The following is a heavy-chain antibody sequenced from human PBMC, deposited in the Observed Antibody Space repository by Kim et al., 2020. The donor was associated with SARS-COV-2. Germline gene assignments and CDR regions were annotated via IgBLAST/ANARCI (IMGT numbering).Heavy chain of an antibody. J-gene: IGHJ4*02. CDR3: ARRAAGVDW. CDR1: GGSFSGPY. CDR2: ISHSGIA. V-gene: IGHV4-34*01. Sequence: SETLSLTCAVYGGSFSGPYWNWIRQSPGLGLEWIGEISHSGIANYNPSLKSRVTLSVDTSKNQFSLKLSSATAADTAVYYCARRAAGVDWWGQGTPVPVS.